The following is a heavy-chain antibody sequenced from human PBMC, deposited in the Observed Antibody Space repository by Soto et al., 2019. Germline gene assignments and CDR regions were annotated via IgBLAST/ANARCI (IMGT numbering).Heavy chain of an antibody. CDR2: IYYSGST. D-gene: IGHD1-1*01. Sequence: QLQLQESGPGLVKPSETLSLTCTVSGVSISSNTYYCGWIRQPPGKGLEWIGSIYYSGSTYYNPSLKSRVTISADTSKNQFSLKLSSVAAAETAVYYCATGRGGVERQGRAYFDYWGQGALGTVSS. V-gene: IGHV4-39*01. J-gene: IGHJ4*02. CDR1: GVSISSNTYY. CDR3: ATGRGGVERQGRAYFDY.